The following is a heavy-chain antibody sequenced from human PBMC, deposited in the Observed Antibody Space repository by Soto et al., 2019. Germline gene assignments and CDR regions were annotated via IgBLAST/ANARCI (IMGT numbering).Heavy chain of an antibody. CDR1: GFSFSSYA. Sequence: GESLSLSCEASGFSFSSYAMSWVRQGPEKGLEWVSALSDSGVSPYYADSVKGRFTISRDNSKNTLYLQMNSLRAEDTAVYYCAIGQRGASYASWGQGTLVTAAS. D-gene: IGHD3-10*01. CDR2: LSDSGVSP. CDR3: AIGQRGASYAS. J-gene: IGHJ5*02. V-gene: IGHV3-23*01.